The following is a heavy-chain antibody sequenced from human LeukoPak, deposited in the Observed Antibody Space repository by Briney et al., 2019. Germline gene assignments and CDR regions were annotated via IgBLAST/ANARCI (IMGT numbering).Heavy chain of an antibody. Sequence: ASVKVSCKASGYTFTGYYMHRVRQAPGQGLEWMGRINPNSGGTNYAQKFQGRVTMTRDTSISTAYMELSRLRSDDTAVYYCARDSGGNSLFDYWGQGTLVTVSS. V-gene: IGHV1-2*06. CDR2: INPNSGGT. J-gene: IGHJ4*02. D-gene: IGHD4-23*01. CDR3: ARDSGGNSLFDY. CDR1: GYTFTGYY.